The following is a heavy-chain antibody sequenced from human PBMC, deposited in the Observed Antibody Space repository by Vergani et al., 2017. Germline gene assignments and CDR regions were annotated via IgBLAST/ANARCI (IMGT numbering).Heavy chain of an antibody. D-gene: IGHD1-26*01. CDR3: ARDLQGATDAFDI. CDR2: ISYDGRNK. J-gene: IGHJ3*02. Sequence: QVQLVESGGGVVQSGRSLRLSCAASRFTFSNYAMHWFRQAPGKGLEWVAVISYDGRNKYYADSVKGRFTISRDNSKNTLYLQMNSLRAEDTAVYYCARDLQGATDAFDIWGQGTMVTVSS. CDR1: RFTFSNYA. V-gene: IGHV3-30*04.